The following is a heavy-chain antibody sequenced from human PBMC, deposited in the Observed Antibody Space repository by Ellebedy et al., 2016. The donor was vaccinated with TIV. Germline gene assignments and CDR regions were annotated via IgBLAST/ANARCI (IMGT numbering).Heavy chain of an antibody. Sequence: GGSLRLSXTTSGFTFSSYAMAWVRQAPGKELEWVSIISGSDGSTYYADSVKGRFSISRDNAKNTLYLQMNSLRAEDTAVYYCANIRGAMIWGQGILVTVSS. D-gene: IGHD3-10*01. CDR2: ISGSDGST. CDR3: ANIRGAMI. CDR1: GFTFSSYA. J-gene: IGHJ4*02. V-gene: IGHV3-23*01.